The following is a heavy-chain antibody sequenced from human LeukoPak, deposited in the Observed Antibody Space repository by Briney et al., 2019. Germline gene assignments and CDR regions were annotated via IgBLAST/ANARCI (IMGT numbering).Heavy chain of an antibody. CDR3: ARNIVRGGNYFDY. V-gene: IGHV3-72*01. Sequence: GGSLRLSCAASGFTFSDHYMDWVRQAPGKGLEWVGRIRNKANRYTIEYAASVQGRFTISRLDSRNSLCLQMNILKTEDTAVYYCARNIVRGGNYFDYGGPGTLVTVSS. CDR2: IRNKANRYTI. CDR1: GFTFSDHY. J-gene: IGHJ4*02. D-gene: IGHD3-10*01.